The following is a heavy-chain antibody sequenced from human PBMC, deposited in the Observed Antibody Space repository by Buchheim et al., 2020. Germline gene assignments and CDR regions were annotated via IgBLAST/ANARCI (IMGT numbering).Heavy chain of an antibody. D-gene: IGHD1-14*01. Sequence: EVQLLESGGGLVQPGGSLRLSCAASGFTFSSYALSWVRQAPGKGLEWVSAISGIGGSTYYADSVKGRFTISRDTSKNTLYLQMNSLRAEDTAVYYCAKRDLTLPRNSYYYYGMDVWGQGTT. J-gene: IGHJ6*02. CDR1: GFTFSSYA. CDR3: AKRDLTLPRNSYYYYGMDV. CDR2: ISGIGGST. V-gene: IGHV3-23*01.